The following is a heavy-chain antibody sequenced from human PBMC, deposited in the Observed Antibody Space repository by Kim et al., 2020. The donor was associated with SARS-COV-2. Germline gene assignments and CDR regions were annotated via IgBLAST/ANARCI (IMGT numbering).Heavy chain of an antibody. J-gene: IGHJ3*02. D-gene: IGHD3-10*01. CDR3: SKPSGSGSLGAFDI. V-gene: IGHV7-4-1*02. CDR1: GYTFTSYA. CDR2: INTNTGNP. Sequence: ASVKVSCKASGYTFTSYAMNWVRQAPGQGLEWMGWINTNTGNPTYAQGFTGRFVFSLDTSVSTAYLQISSLKAEDTAVYYCSKPSGSGSLGAFDIWGQGTMVPVSS.